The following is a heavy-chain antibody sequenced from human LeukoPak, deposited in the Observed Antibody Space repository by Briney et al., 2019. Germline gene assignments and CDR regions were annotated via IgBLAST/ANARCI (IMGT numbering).Heavy chain of an antibody. Sequence: GGSLRLSCAASGFTFDDYAMHWVRQAPGKGLEWVSLISWDGGSTYYADSVKGRFTISRDNSKNSLYLQMNSLRAEDTALYYCAKDIRPGSSGIYYYGMDVWGQGTTVTVSS. D-gene: IGHD3-10*01. CDR2: ISWDGGST. CDR1: GFTFDDYA. J-gene: IGHJ6*02. CDR3: AKDIRPGSSGIYYYGMDV. V-gene: IGHV3-43D*03.